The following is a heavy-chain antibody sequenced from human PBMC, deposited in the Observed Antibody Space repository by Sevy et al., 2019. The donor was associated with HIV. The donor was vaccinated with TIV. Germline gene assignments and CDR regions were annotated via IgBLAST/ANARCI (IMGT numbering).Heavy chain of an antibody. Sequence: GGYLRLYCAASGFTFSHHNMNWVRQAPGKGLECISYISKSGSTTYFADSVRGRFTISRDNAKNSLFLEMHSLTDEDTAVYYCAREENRELGTIPLDSWGRGTQVTVSS. J-gene: IGHJ4*02. CDR3: AREENRELGTIPLDS. CDR1: GFTFSHHN. CDR2: ISKSGSTT. D-gene: IGHD7-27*01. V-gene: IGHV3-48*02.